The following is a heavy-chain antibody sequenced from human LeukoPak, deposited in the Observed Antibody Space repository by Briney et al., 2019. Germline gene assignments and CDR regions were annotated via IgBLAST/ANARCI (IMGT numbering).Heavy chain of an antibody. J-gene: IGHJ4*02. CDR1: GFTFNSYA. CDR2: ISDSGGST. CDR3: AKTAWSSSLLPLDY. Sequence: GGSLRLSCAASGFTFNSYAMSWVRQAPGKGLEWVSGISDSGGSTYYADSVKGRFTISRDNSKNTLYLQMNNLRGEDTAVYYCAKTAWSSSLLPLDYWGQGTLVTVSS. D-gene: IGHD6-13*01. V-gene: IGHV3-23*01.